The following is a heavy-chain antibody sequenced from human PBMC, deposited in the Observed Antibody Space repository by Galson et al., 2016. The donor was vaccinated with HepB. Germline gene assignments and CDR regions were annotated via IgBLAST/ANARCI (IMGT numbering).Heavy chain of an antibody. CDR2: IYYSGTT. CDR3: ATDSSGWYRGAFDI. V-gene: IGHV4-59*12. CDR1: GDSISSCY. J-gene: IGHJ3*02. D-gene: IGHD6-19*01. Sequence: ETLSLTCTVSGDSISSCYWSWIRQPPEKGLEWIGYIYYSGTTNYNPSLKSRVTISVDKSKNHFSLKLTSVTAADTAVYYCATDSSGWYRGAFDIWGQGTMVAVSS.